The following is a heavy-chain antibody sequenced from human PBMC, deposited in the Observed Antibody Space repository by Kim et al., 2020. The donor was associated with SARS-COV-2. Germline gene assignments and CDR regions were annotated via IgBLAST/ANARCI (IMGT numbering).Heavy chain of an antibody. CDR3: AKVTVNGKKSGTLDY. V-gene: IGHV3-23*01. J-gene: IGHJ4*02. Sequence: GGSLRLSCAASGFTFSSYAMSWVRQAPGKGLEWVSAISGSGGSTYYADSVKGRFTISRDNSKNTLYLQMNSLRAEDTAVYYCAKVTVNGKKSGTLDYWGQGTLVTVSS. D-gene: IGHD1-1*01. CDR1: GFTFSSYA. CDR2: ISGSGGST.